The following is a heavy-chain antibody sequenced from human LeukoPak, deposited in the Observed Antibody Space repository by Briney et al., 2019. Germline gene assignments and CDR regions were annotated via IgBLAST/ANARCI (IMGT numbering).Heavy chain of an antibody. Sequence: PSETLSLTCAVYGGSFSGYYWSWIRQPPGKGLEWIGEINHSGSTNYNPSLKSRVTISVDTSKNQFSLKLSSVTAADTAVYYCARLRFLEWLLSMVEDYFDYWGQGTLVTVSS. V-gene: IGHV4-34*01. D-gene: IGHD3-3*01. CDR1: GGSFSGYY. CDR2: INHSGST. J-gene: IGHJ4*02. CDR3: ARLRFLEWLLSMVEDYFDY.